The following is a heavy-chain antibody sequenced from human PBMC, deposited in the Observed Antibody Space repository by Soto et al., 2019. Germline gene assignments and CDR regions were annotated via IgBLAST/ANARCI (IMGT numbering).Heavy chain of an antibody. Sequence: EVQLVETGGGLIQPGGSLRLSCAASGFTVSNNYMSWVRQAPGKGLEWVSLIYSGGSTYYADSVKGRFTISRDNSKNTLYLQMNSLRAKDTAVYYCATYSSLDYWGQGTLVTVSS. CDR1: GFTVSNNY. V-gene: IGHV3-53*02. J-gene: IGHJ4*02. CDR2: IYSGGST. CDR3: ATYSSLDY. D-gene: IGHD6-13*01.